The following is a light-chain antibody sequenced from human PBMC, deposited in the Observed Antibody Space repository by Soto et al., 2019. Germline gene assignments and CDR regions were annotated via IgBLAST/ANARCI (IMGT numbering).Light chain of an antibody. V-gene: IGLV2-14*03. CDR2: DVS. Sequence: QSALTQPASVSGSPGQSITISCTGTSSDVGNYDYVSWYQQHPGKAPKLMIYDVSNRPSGVSNRFSGSKSGNTASLTISRLQVEDEADYYCSSYTSSSTLFGGGTKVTVL. J-gene: IGLJ2*01. CDR1: SSDVGNYDY. CDR3: SSYTSSSTL.